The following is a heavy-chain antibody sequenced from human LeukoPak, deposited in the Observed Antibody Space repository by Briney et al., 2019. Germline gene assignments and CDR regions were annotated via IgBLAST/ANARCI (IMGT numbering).Heavy chain of an antibody. CDR1: GGSFSGYY. CDR2: IYYSGST. Sequence: SETLSLTCAVYGGSFSGYYWSWIRQPPGKGLEWIGYIYYSGSTNYNPSLKSRVTISVDTSKNQFSLKLSSVTAADTAVYYCARTTTVTTFPGGFDYWGQGTLVTVSS. J-gene: IGHJ4*02. V-gene: IGHV4-59*08. CDR3: ARTTTVTTFPGGFDY. D-gene: IGHD4-17*01.